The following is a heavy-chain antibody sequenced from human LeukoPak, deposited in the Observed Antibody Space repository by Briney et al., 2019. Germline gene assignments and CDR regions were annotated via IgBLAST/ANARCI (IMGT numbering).Heavy chain of an antibody. V-gene: IGHV6-1*01. D-gene: IGHD6-19*01. Sequence: SQTLSLTCAISGDSVSSNSAAWNWLRQSPSRGLEWLGRTYYRSKWHNHYAVSVKSRITINPDTSKNQFSLQLNSVTPEDTAVYYCARLAVAGTDFDYWGQGTPVTVSS. J-gene: IGHJ4*02. CDR2: TYYRSKWHN. CDR3: ARLAVAGTDFDY. CDR1: GDSVSSNSAA.